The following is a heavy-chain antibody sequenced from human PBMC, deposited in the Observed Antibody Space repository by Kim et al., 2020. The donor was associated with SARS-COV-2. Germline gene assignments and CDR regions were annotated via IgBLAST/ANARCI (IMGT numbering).Heavy chain of an antibody. D-gene: IGHD6-13*01. Sequence: GGSLRLSCAASGFTFDDYAMHWVRQAPGKGLEWVSGISWNSGSIGYADSVKGRFTISRDNAKNSLYLQMNSLRAEDTALYYCATRSAAAGFDYWGQGTLVTVSS. CDR1: GFTFDDYA. CDR2: ISWNSGSI. CDR3: ATRSAAAGFDY. J-gene: IGHJ4*02. V-gene: IGHV3-9*01.